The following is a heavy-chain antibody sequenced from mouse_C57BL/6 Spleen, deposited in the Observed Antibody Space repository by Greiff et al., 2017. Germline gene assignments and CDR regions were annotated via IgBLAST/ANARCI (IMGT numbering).Heavy chain of an antibody. CDR3: ARERKTAQATRDD. V-gene: IGHV1-39*01. CDR1: GYSFTDYN. CDR2: INPNYGTT. Sequence: VQLKESGPELVKPGASVKISCTASGYSFTDYNMNLVKQSNGTSLEWIGVINPNYGTTSYTQKFKGKATLTVDQSSSTAYMQLNSLTSEDSAVYYCARERKTAQATRDDWGQGTSGTVSS. J-gene: IGHJ4*01. D-gene: IGHD3-2*02.